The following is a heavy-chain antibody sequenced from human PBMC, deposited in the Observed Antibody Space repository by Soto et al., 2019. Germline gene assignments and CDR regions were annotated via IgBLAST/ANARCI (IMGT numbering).Heavy chain of an antibody. CDR2: IVVGSGNT. J-gene: IGHJ6*02. CDR1: GFTFTSSA. Sequence: ASVKVSCKASGFTFTSSAVQWVRQARGQRLEWIGWIVVGSGNTNYAQKFQERVTITRDMSTSTAYMELSSLRSEDTAVYYCAAAAPIAAAGPDSYYYYGMDVWGQGTTVPVSS. D-gene: IGHD6-13*01. V-gene: IGHV1-58*01. CDR3: AAAAPIAAAGPDSYYYYGMDV.